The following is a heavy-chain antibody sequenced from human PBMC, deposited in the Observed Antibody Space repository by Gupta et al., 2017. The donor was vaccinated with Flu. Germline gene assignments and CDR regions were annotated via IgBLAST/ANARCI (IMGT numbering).Heavy chain of an antibody. D-gene: IGHD5-18*01. CDR2: IYYSGST. Sequence: QVQLQESGPGLVKPSETLSLTCTVSGGSVSSGSYYWSWIRQPPGKGLEWIGYIYYSGSTNYNPSLKSRVTISVDTSKNQFSLKLSSVTAADTAVYYCARGYSYHSAFDIWGQGTMVTVSS. CDR1: GGSVSSGSYY. CDR3: ARGYSYHSAFDI. V-gene: IGHV4-61*01. J-gene: IGHJ3*02.